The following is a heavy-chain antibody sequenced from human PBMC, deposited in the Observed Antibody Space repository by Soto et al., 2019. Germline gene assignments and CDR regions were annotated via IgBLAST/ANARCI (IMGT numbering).Heavy chain of an antibody. J-gene: IGHJ6*02. D-gene: IGHD1-1*01. V-gene: IGHV1-69*13. CDR2: IIPIFGTA. CDR1: GGTFTNYA. Sequence: VQLVQSGAEVKKPGSSVKVSCKASGGTFTNYAFSWVRQATGQGLEWLGGIIPIFGTADYAQKFQGRVTITADEPTSTVHMELSSLRSDDTAGYYCGSWLKEGGIGGNYYYGMDVWGQGTTVTVSS. CDR3: GSWLKEGGIGGNYYYGMDV.